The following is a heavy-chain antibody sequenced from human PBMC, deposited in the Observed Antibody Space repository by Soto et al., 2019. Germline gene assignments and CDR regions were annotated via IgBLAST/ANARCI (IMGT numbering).Heavy chain of an antibody. CDR1: GYTFTNYD. CDR3: ARDAGGAGSYVGDH. CDR2: MNPNSGNT. J-gene: IGHJ4*02. Sequence: QVQLVQSGAEVKKPGTSVKVSCKASGYTFTNYDINWVRQATGQGLEWTGWMNPNSGNTGYAQKFQGRVTMTRNTSINPFFMELSSLTSEDTAIYYCARDAGGAGSYVGDHWGQGTLVTVSS. V-gene: IGHV1-8*01. D-gene: IGHD3-10*01.